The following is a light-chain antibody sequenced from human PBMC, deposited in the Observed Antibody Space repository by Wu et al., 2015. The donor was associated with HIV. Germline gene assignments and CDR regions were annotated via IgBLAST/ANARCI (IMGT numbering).Light chain of an antibody. V-gene: IGKV1-13*02. CDR3: QQLNSFPLT. CDR2: DAS. Sequence: AIQLTQSPSSLSASIGDRVNITCRASQDIFTYLAWYQQTLGKAPRVLIYDASTLRSGVSSRFSGSGSGTDFTLTISGLQREDFAIYFCQQLNSFPLTFGQGSRLEI. J-gene: IGKJ5*01. CDR1: QDIFTY.